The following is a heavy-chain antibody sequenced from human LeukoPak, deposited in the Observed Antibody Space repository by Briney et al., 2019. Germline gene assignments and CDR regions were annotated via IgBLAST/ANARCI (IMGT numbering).Heavy chain of an antibody. CDR3: ARESARLYYYDSSGYYY. Sequence: ASVKVSCKASGYTFTSYGISWVRQAPGQGLEWMGWISAYNGNTNYAQKLQGRVTMTTDTSTSTPYMELRSLRSDDTAVYYCARESARLYYYDSSGYYYWGQGTLVTVSS. J-gene: IGHJ4*02. CDR1: GYTFTSYG. D-gene: IGHD3-22*01. CDR2: ISAYNGNT. V-gene: IGHV1-18*01.